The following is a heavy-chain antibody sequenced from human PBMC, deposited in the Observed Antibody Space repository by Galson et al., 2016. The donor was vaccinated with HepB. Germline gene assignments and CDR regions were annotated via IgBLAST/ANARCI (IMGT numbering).Heavy chain of an antibody. V-gene: IGHV3-48*02. J-gene: IGHJ6*02. CDR1: GFTFSSYS. Sequence: SLRLSCAASGFTFSSYSMSWVRQAPGKGLEWVSYISSSSSSIYYADSVKGRFTISRDNAKNSLYLQMNSLRDEDTAVYYCARDGGQQLVRWERLRKVYYYYAMDVWGQGTTVTVSS. CDR2: ISSSSSSI. D-gene: IGHD6-13*01. CDR3: ARDGGQQLVRWERLRKVYYYYAMDV.